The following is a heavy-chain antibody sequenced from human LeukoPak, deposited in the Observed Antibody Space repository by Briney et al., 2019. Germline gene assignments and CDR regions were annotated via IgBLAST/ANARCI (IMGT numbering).Heavy chain of an antibody. V-gene: IGHV4-38-2*01. D-gene: IGHD6-19*01. CDR3: ARNSSGHSFEY. Sequence: SETLSLTCAVSGYSIISDYYWGWIRQYPGKGLEWIGSVYHNGSTHYNPSLKSRRTMSVDTSKNQFSLKLHSVTAADTAVYYCARNSSGHSFEYWGQGSLVTVSS. J-gene: IGHJ4*02. CDR1: GYSIISDYY. CDR2: VYHNGST.